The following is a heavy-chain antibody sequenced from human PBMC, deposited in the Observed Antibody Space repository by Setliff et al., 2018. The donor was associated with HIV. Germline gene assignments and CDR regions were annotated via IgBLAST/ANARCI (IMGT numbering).Heavy chain of an antibody. D-gene: IGHD4-17*01. J-gene: IGHJ2*01. CDR1: GFTFNTYA. CDR2: ISAGGGNT. Sequence: SCAASGFTFNTYAMNWVRQAPGKGLEWVSGISAGGGNTYYGDSVKGRLTISRDNSKNTLYLQMNSLRAEDTAVYYCAKDPTHDSYGDYYWYFDLWGRGTLVTVSS. CDR3: AKDPTHDSYGDYYWYFDL. V-gene: IGHV3-23*01.